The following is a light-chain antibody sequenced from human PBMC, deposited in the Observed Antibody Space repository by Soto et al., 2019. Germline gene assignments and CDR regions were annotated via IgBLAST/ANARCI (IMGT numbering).Light chain of an antibody. CDR1: QSVSTNY. J-gene: IGKJ1*01. CDR3: QQYGSSPPT. V-gene: IGKV3-20*01. Sequence: EIVLTQSPGTLSLSPGERATLSCRASQSVSTNYLAWYQRKPGQAPRLLIYGASSRATDIPARFSGSGSGTDFTITITRLRPEDFAVYYCQQYGSSPPTFGQGTKVEIK. CDR2: GAS.